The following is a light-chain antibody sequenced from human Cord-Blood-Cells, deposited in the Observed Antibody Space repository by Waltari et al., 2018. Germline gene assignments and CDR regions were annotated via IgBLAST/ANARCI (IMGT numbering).Light chain of an antibody. CDR2: GNN. Sequence: QSVLTQPPSASGTPGQRVTISCSGSSSNIGSNTVNWYQQLPGTAPKLLIYGNNQRPSGVPDRFSGSKSGTSASLAISGLQSEDEADYYCAAWDDSLNGPGFGGGTKLTVL. J-gene: IGLJ3*02. CDR1: SSNIGSNT. CDR3: AAWDDSLNGPG. V-gene: IGLV1-44*01.